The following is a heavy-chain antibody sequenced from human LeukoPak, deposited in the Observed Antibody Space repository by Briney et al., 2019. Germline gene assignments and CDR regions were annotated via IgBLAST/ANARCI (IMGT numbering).Heavy chain of an antibody. CDR1: GFTFYSYA. J-gene: IGHJ3*02. CDR3: AKDGYSYGRDAFDI. D-gene: IGHD5-18*01. CDR2: ISGSGGST. Sequence: GGSRRLSCAASGFTFYSYAMSWVRQAPGKGLEWVSAISGSGGSTYYADSVKGRFTISRDNSENTLYLQMNSLRAEDTALYYCAKDGYSYGRDAFDIWGQGTMVTVSS. V-gene: IGHV3-23*01.